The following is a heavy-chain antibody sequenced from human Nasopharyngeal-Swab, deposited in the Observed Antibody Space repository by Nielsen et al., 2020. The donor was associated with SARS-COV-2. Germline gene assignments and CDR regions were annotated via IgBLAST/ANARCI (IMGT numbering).Heavy chain of an antibody. Sequence: SETLSLTCTVSGGSISSSSYYWGWLRQPPGKGLEWIGSIYYSGSTYYNPSLKSRVTISVDTSKNQFSLKLSSVTAADTAVYYCARGTVTTLNIDYWGQGTLVTVSS. CDR2: IYYSGST. CDR1: GGSISSSSYY. J-gene: IGHJ4*02. D-gene: IGHD4-17*01. V-gene: IGHV4-39*01. CDR3: ARGTVTTLNIDY.